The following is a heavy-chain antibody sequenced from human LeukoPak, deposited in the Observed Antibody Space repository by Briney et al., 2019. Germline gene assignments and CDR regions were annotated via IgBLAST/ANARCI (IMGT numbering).Heavy chain of an antibody. J-gene: IGHJ4*02. CDR1: GGSISGGSYY. Sequence: PSETLSLTCTVSGGSISGGSYYGSWIRQPPGKGLEWIGYIYYSGSTNYNPSLKSRVTISVDTSKNQFSLTLSSVTAADTAVYYCAGLLWFGELVNDYWGQGTLVTVSS. V-gene: IGHV4-61*01. D-gene: IGHD3-10*01. CDR2: IYYSGST. CDR3: AGLLWFGELVNDY.